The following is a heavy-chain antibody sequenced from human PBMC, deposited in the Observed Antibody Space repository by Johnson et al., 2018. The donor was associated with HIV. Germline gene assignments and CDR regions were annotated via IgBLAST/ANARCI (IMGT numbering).Heavy chain of an antibody. Sequence: VQLVESGGGVVQPGRSLRLSCAASGFTFDDYAMHWVRQAPGKGLEWVSGISWNSGSIGYADSVKGRFTISRDNAKNSLYLQMKSLRTEDSGVYYCAKAYCPGCDA. D-gene: IGHD2-21*01. V-gene: IGHV3-9*01. CDR1: GFTFDDYA. CDR2: ISWNSGSI. J-gene: IGHJ3*01. CDR3: AKAYCPGCDA.